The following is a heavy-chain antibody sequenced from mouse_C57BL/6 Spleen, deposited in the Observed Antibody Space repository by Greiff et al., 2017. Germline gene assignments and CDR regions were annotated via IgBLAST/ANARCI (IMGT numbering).Heavy chain of an antibody. J-gene: IGHJ2*01. D-gene: IGHD4-1*01. V-gene: IGHV1-55*01. CDR1: GYTFTSYW. Sequence: QVHVKQPGAELVKPGASVKMSCKASGYTFTSYWITWVKQRPGQGLEWIGDIYPGSGSTNYNEKFKSKATLTVDTSSSTAYMQLSSLTSEDSAVYYCAREGLTGTRYFDYWGQGTTLTVSS. CDR2: IYPGSGST. CDR3: AREGLTGTRYFDY.